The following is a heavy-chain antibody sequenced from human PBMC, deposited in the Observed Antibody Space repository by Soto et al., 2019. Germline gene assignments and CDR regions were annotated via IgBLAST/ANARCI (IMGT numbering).Heavy chain of an antibody. CDR3: ARGRFPTYCSSTSCQYYYGMDV. D-gene: IGHD2-2*01. J-gene: IGHJ6*02. V-gene: IGHV1-69*01. Sequence: QVQLVQSGAEVKKPGSSVKVSCKASGGTFSSYAISWVRQAPGQGLEWMGGIIPIFGTANYAQKFQGRVTITADESTSSAYTELSSLRSEDTAVYYCARGRFPTYCSSTSCQYYYGMDVWGQGTTFTVSS. CDR2: IIPIFGTA. CDR1: GGTFSSYA.